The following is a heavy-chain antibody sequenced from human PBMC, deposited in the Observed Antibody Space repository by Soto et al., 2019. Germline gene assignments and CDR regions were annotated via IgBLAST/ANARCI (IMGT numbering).Heavy chain of an antibody. CDR2: IYYSGST. CDR1: GGSISSYY. V-gene: IGHV4-59*01. CDR3: ARAVKTDILTGHDAFDI. D-gene: IGHD3-9*01. Sequence: SETLSLTCTVSGGSISSYYWSWIRQPPGKGLEWIGYIYYSGSTNYNPSLKSRVTISVDTSKNQFSLKLSSVTAADTAVYYCARAVKTDILTGHDAFDIWGQGTMVTVSS. J-gene: IGHJ3*02.